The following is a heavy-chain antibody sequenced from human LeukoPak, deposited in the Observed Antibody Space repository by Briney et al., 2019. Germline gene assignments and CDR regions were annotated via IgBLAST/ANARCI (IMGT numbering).Heavy chain of an antibody. D-gene: IGHD3-22*01. J-gene: IGHJ6*03. CDR1: GGSISTYY. CDR2: VFYSGNT. Sequence: SETLSLTCTGSGGSISTYYLGWIRQPPGKGLEWIGYVFYSGNTIYNPSLKSRVSISEDTSKNQFSLRLNSVTAADTAVYYCARGLWNYYDNLTYGMTARPRRYYHCYMDLWGIGTTVTVSS. CDR3: ARGLWNYYDNLTYGMTARPRRYYHCYMDL. V-gene: IGHV4-59*12.